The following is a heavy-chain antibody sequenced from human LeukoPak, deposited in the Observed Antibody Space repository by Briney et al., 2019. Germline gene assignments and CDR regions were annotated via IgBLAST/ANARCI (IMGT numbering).Heavy chain of an antibody. CDR2: ISGIGGST. Sequence: GGSLRLSCAASGFTFSSYAMSWVRQAPGKGLEWVSAISGIGGSTYYADSVKGRVTISRDNSKNTLYLQMNSLRAEDTAVYYLAKHEDGYFYYGMYVWGQGTTVTVSS. CDR1: GFTFSSYA. CDR3: AKHEDGYFYYGMYV. D-gene: IGHD5-24*01. V-gene: IGHV3-23*01. J-gene: IGHJ6*02.